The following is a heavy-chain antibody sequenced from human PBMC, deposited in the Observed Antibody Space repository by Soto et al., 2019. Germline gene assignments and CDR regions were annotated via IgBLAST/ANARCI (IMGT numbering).Heavy chain of an antibody. CDR2: IIPIFGTA. CDR3: ASFNRGYSYGYLPRWFDP. D-gene: IGHD5-18*01. V-gene: IGHV1-69*13. J-gene: IGHJ5*02. Sequence: ASVKVSCKASGGTFSSYAISWVRQAPGQGLEWMGGIIPIFGTANYAQKFQGRVTITADESTSTAYMELSSLRSEDTAVYYCASFNRGYSYGYLPRWFDPWGQGTLVTVSS. CDR1: GGTFSSYA.